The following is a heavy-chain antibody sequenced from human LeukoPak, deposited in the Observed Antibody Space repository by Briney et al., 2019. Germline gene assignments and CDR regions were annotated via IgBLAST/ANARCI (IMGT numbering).Heavy chain of an antibody. CDR2: IYDGGSA. D-gene: IGHD3-10*01. J-gene: IGHJ6*02. V-gene: IGHV3-66*01. CDR1: GFTVSSSY. CDR3: ARDNVRNYGMDV. Sequence: GGSLRLSCAAPGFTVSSSYMSWVRQAPGKGLEWVSVIYDGGSAYYADSVKGRFTISRHNSKNTVYLQMISLRAEDTAVYYCARDNVRNYGMDVWGQGTTVTVSS.